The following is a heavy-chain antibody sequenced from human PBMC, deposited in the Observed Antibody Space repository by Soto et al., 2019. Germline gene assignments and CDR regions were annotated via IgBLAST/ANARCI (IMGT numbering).Heavy chain of an antibody. CDR2: ISGSGATT. V-gene: IGHV3-23*01. Sequence: GGSLRLSCAASGFTFSSSPMNWVRQAPGKRLEWVSAISGSGATTYYADSVKGRFAISRDNSKNTLYLQMSSLRDEDTVVYHCAKGSYADYRLFDYWGQGTLVTVSS. CDR3: AKGSYADYRLFDY. CDR1: GFTFSSSP. D-gene: IGHD4-17*01. J-gene: IGHJ4*02.